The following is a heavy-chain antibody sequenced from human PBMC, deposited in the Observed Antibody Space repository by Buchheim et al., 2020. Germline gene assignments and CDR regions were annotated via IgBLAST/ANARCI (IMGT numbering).Heavy chain of an antibody. CDR1: SYTFTSYG. Sequence: QVQLVQSGAEVKKPGASVKVSCKASSYTFTSYGVSWVRQAPGQGLEWMGWISVYNGNTNYAQKFQGRVTMTTDTSTSTSYMELRSLRSDDTAVYYCARENSGYDATFRWTRSMDHWGQGTL. CDR2: ISVYNGNT. CDR3: ARENSGYDATFRWTRSMDH. J-gene: IGHJ4*02. V-gene: IGHV1-18*01. D-gene: IGHD5-12*01.